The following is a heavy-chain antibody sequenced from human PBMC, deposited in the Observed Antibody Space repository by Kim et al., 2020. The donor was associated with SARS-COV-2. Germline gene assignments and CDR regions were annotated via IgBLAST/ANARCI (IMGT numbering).Heavy chain of an antibody. CDR3: ARDGGYCSSTSCYQVRYYFYYGMDV. V-gene: IGHV1-18*01. Sequence: ASVKVSCKASGYTFTSYAFSWVRQAPGQGLEWMGWISTYNGNTNYAQKLQGRVTMTTDTSTSTAYMELRSLRSDDTAVYYCARDGGYCSSTSCYQVRYYFYYGMDVWGQGTTFTVSS. J-gene: IGHJ6*02. CDR1: GYTFTSYA. CDR2: ISTYNGNT. D-gene: IGHD2-2*01.